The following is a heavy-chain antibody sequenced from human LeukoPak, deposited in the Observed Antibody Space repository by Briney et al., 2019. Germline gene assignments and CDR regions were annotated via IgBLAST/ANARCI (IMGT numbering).Heavy chain of an antibody. J-gene: IGHJ3*02. CDR1: DAPLSSYY. D-gene: IGHD1-14*01. CDR3: ARVSLGGSDAFDI. CDR2: IYYSGST. Sequence: PSETLSLTCTVSDAPLSSYYWSWIRPPPGKGLDWIGDIYYSGSTNYNPSLKRRVTISVDTPKNQFSLKLSSLTAADTAVYYCARVSLGGSDAFDIWGQGTMVTVSS. V-gene: IGHV4-59*01.